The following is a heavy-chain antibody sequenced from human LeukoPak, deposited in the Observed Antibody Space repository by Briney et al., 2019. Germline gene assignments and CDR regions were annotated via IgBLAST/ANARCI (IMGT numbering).Heavy chain of an antibody. CDR1: GGSFSGYY. D-gene: IGHD3-3*01. V-gene: IGHV4-34*01. Sequence: SETLSLTCAVYGGSFSGYYWSWIRQPPGKGLEWIGEINHSGSTNYNPSLKSRVTISVDTSKNQLSLKLSSVTAADTAVYYCARTNFWSGYYFFDYWGQGTLVTVSS. CDR2: INHSGST. CDR3: ARTNFWSGYYFFDY. J-gene: IGHJ4*02.